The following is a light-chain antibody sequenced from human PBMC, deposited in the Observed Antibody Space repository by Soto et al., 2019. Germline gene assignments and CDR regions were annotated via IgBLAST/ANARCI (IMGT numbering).Light chain of an antibody. CDR2: QVT. Sequence: QSALTQAACVSGSLGQSITISCTGTSSDVGIYNYVSWYQQHPGKAPKLMIYQVTNRPSGVSNRFSGSKSGNTASLTISGLQAEDEADYYCSSYTGSTNYVFGTGTKVTAL. J-gene: IGLJ1*01. CDR1: SSDVGIYNY. V-gene: IGLV2-14*01. CDR3: SSYTGSTNYV.